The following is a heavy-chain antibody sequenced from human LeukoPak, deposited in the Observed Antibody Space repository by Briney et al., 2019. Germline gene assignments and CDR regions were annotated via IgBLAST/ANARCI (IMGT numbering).Heavy chain of an antibody. J-gene: IGHJ4*02. V-gene: IGHV3-48*01. Sequence: GGTLRLSCAASGFTFSSYSMNWVRQAPGKGLEWVSYISSSSSTIYYADSVKGRFTISRDNAKNSLYLQMNSLRAEDTAVYYCARDFRALWFGDLQGRHFDYWGQGTLATVSS. CDR1: GFTFSSYS. D-gene: IGHD3-10*01. CDR3: ARDFRALWFGDLQGRHFDY. CDR2: ISSSSSTI.